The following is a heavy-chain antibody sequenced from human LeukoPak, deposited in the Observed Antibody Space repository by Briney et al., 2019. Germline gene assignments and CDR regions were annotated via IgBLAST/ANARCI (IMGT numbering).Heavy chain of an antibody. V-gene: IGHV3-21*01. Sequence: GGSLRLSCAASGFDFSDYTINWVRQAPGKGLEWLSSIGSNSRYIYYADSVKGRLIVSRDNAKNSVYLQMNSRRAEDTAVYYCARGIAAAAAFDPWGQGTLVTVSS. CDR2: IGSNSRYI. D-gene: IGHD6-13*01. J-gene: IGHJ5*02. CDR1: GFDFSDYT. CDR3: ARGIAAAAAFDP.